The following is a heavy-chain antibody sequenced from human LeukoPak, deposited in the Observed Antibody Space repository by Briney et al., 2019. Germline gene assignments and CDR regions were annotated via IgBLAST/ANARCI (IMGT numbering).Heavy chain of an antibody. J-gene: IGHJ3*02. V-gene: IGHV1-69*05. CDR1: GGTFSSYA. Sequence: GASVRVSCKASGGTFSSYAIIWVRQAPGQGLEWMGGIIPIFGTANYAQKFQGRVTITTDESTSTAYMELSSLRSEDTAVYYCAREGLDSSGYYGAFDIWGQGTMVTVSS. CDR3: AREGLDSSGYYGAFDI. CDR2: IIPIFGTA. D-gene: IGHD3-22*01.